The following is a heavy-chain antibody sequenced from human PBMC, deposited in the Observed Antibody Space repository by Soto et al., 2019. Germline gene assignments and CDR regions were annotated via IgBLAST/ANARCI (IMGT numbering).Heavy chain of an antibody. CDR2: IIPIFGTA. CDR1: GGTFNRYT. J-gene: IGHJ6*02. V-gene: IGHV1-69*01. D-gene: IGHD1-1*01. Sequence: QVQLVQSGAEVKKPGSSVKLSCKASGGTFNRYTISWVRQAPGQGLEWMGGIIPIFGTANYAQKFQGRVAIIADESTSAAYMELRSLRSEDTAVYYCALWGFRDGNNSKYNYSGMDVWGQGTKVTVSS. CDR3: ALWGFRDGNNSKYNYSGMDV.